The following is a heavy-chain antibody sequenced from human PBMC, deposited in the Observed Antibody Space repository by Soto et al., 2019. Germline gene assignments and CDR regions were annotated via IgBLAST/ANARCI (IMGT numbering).Heavy chain of an antibody. D-gene: IGHD6-13*01. V-gene: IGHV2-26*01. CDR2: IFSNDEK. Sequence: QVTLKESGPVLVKPTESLTLTCTVSGFSLSNARMGVSWIRQPPGKALECLAHIFSNDEKSYSTSLKSSLTIYKDTSNSQLVLTMTIMDPGDTATSSCARLDLQQLAFYTWGQGHLVTLSS. CDR3: ARLDLQQLAFYT. J-gene: IGHJ5*02. CDR1: GFSLSNARMG.